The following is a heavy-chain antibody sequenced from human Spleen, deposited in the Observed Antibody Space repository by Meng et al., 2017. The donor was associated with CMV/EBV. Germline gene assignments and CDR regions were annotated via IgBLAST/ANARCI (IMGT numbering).Heavy chain of an antibody. D-gene: IGHD2-2*01. CDR1: RLTFDDYA. V-gene: IGHV3-23*01. CDR3: AKAVVPVYYYYGMDV. CDR2: ISGIGGST. Sequence: GESLKISCAASRLTFDDYAIHWVRQAPGKGLEWVSVISGIGGSTYYAESVKGRFTISRDNSKNTLYLHMNSLRVDDTAVYYCAKAVVPVYYYYGMDVWGRGTTVTVSS. J-gene: IGHJ6*02.